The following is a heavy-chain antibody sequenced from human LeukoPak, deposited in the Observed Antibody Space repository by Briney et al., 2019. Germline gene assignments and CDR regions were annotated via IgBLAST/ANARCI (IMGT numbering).Heavy chain of an antibody. CDR3: ARRGPNSGYDFVGDYYYYYGMDV. CDR2: ISSSSSYI. D-gene: IGHD5-12*01. V-gene: IGHV3-21*01. Sequence: GGSLRLSCAASGFTFSSYSMNWVRQAPGKGLEWVSSISSSSSYIYYADSVKGRFTISRDNAKNSLYLQMNSLRAEDTAVYYCARRGPNSGYDFVGDYYYYYGMDVWGQGTTVTVSS. CDR1: GFTFSSYS. J-gene: IGHJ6*02.